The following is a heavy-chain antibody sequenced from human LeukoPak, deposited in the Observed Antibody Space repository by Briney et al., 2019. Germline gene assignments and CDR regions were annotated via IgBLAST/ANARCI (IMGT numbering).Heavy chain of an antibody. Sequence: ASVKVSCKASGYTFTGYFMHWVRQAPGQGREWMGMINPRVGNTNYAQKFQGRVTMTRDTSTSTVYMELSSLTSEDTAFYYCARGNDGGNSNFDYWGQGTLVTVSS. CDR3: ARGNDGGNSNFDY. V-gene: IGHV1-46*01. J-gene: IGHJ4*02. D-gene: IGHD4-23*01. CDR1: GYTFTGYF. CDR2: INPRVGNT.